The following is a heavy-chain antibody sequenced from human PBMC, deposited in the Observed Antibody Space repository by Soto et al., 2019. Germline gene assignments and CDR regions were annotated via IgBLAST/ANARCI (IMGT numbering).Heavy chain of an antibody. CDR3: ARAISGVTTILRNYYMDV. J-gene: IGHJ6*03. D-gene: IGHD2-21*02. V-gene: IGHV6-1*01. CDR1: GDSVSSNSAA. Sequence: SQTLSLTCAISGDSVSSNSAAWNWIRQSPSRGLEWLGRTYYRSRWYNDYAVSVRSRITVNPDTSKNQFSLQLTSVTPEDTAVYYCARAISGVTTILRNYYMDVWGKGTTVTVSS. CDR2: TYYRSRWYN.